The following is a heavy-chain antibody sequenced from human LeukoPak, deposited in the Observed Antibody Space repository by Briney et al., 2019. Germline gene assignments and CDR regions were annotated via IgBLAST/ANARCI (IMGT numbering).Heavy chain of an antibody. J-gene: IGHJ4*02. CDR3: AKGGSYPIDY. CDR2: INSDGSST. CDR1: GFTFSSYS. D-gene: IGHD1-26*01. Sequence: GGSLRLSCAASGFTFSSYSMNWVRQAPGKGLEWVSRINSDGSSTSYADSVEGRFTISRDNAKSTLYLQMNSLRAEDTAVYYCAKGGSYPIDYWGQGALVTVSS. V-gene: IGHV3-74*01.